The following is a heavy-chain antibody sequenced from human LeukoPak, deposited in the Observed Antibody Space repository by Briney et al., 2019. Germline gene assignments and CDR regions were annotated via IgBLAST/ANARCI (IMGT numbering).Heavy chain of an antibody. Sequence: GGSLRLSCAASGFTFSSYEMTWVRQAPGKGLEWVSYISSSGSTIYYADSVKGRFTISRDNAKNSLYLQMNSLRAEDTAVYYCASLLHDDFWSGYSIDYWGQGTLVTVSS. V-gene: IGHV3-48*03. D-gene: IGHD3-3*01. J-gene: IGHJ4*02. CDR3: ASLLHDDFWSGYSIDY. CDR1: GFTFSSYE. CDR2: ISSSGSTI.